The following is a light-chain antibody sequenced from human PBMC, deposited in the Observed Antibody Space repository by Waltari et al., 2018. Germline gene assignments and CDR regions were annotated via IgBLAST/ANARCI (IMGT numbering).Light chain of an antibody. CDR3: QQSDTFFALT. J-gene: IGKJ4*01. CDR1: QNINIF. Sequence: DIQMTQSPSSLSASVGDRVTITCRASQNINIFFSWYQKSPGRAPRFLIYAASSLHSGVPSRFSGSGSGTDFTLTIASLQPEEFATYDFQQSDTFFALTFGGGTKVEI. V-gene: IGKV1-39*01. CDR2: AAS.